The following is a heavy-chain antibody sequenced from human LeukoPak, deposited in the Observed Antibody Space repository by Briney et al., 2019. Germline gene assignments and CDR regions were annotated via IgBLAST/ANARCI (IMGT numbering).Heavy chain of an antibody. V-gene: IGHV3-21*01. D-gene: IGHD1-26*01. Sequence: GGSLRLSCAASGFTFSSYSMNWVRQAPGKGLEWVSSISSSSSYIYHADSVKGRFTISRDNAKNSLYLQMNSLRAEDTAVYYCARASGSYPKFDYWGQGTLVTVSS. CDR3: ARASGSYPKFDY. CDR1: GFTFSSYS. J-gene: IGHJ4*02. CDR2: ISSSSSYI.